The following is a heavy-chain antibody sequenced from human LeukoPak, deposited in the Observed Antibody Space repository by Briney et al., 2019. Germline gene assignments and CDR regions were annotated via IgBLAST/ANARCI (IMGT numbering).Heavy chain of an antibody. CDR1: GGSITSYY. CDR2: MYYSGTT. D-gene: IGHD2-21*02. J-gene: IGHJ4*02. Sequence: SETLSLTCTVSGGSITSYYRSWIRQSPREVLEWIGLMYYSGTTNYNPSLKSRVTISLGMSKNQFSLKLSSVTAADTAVYYCARLPMAVTPHVDYWGQGTLVTVSS. CDR3: ARLPMAVTPHVDY. V-gene: IGHV4-59*01.